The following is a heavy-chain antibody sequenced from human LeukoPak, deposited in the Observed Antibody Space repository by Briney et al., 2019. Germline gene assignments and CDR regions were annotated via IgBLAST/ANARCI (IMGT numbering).Heavy chain of an antibody. D-gene: IGHD5-12*01. CDR1: GFTFSSYG. V-gene: IGHV3-7*01. CDR2: IKQDGSEK. Sequence: GGSLRLSCAASGFTFSSYGMSWVRQAPGKGLEWVANIKQDGSEKYYVDSVKGRFTISRDNAKNSLYLQMNSLGAEDTAVYYCARITGYSGYEVDYWGQGTLVTVSS. CDR3: ARITGYSGYEVDY. J-gene: IGHJ4*02.